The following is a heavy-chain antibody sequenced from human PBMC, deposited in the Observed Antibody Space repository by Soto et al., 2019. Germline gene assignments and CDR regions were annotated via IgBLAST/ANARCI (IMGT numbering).Heavy chain of an antibody. V-gene: IGHV4-31*03. CDR3: ARMDILTDLHGMDV. CDR2: IYYSGST. J-gene: IGHJ6*02. CDR1: GGSISSGGYS. Sequence: SETLSLTCTVSGGSISSGGYSWTWIRQHPGKGLEWIGYIYYSGSTYYKPSLKSRVTISVDTSKNQVVLTMTNMDPVDTATYYCARMDILTDLHGMDVWGQGTTVTVSS. D-gene: IGHD3-9*01.